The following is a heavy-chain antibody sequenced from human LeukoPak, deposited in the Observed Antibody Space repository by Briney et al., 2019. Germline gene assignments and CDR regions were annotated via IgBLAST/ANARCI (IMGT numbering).Heavy chain of an antibody. CDR1: GFTFTNYW. CDR2: LPPDELGI. V-gene: IGHV3-74*01. J-gene: IGHJ4*02. D-gene: IGHD6-6*01. Sequence: QPGGSLRLSCAASGFTFTNYWMHWVRQAPGMGLVWVSRLPPDELGIIYADSVRGRFTVSRDNAKNTVYLQMNNLRVDDTAMYYCVGTIASRGSEYWGRGALVTVSS. CDR3: VGTIASRGSEY.